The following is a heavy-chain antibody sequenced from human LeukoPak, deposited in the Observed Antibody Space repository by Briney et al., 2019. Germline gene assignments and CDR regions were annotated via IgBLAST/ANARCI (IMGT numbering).Heavy chain of an antibody. V-gene: IGHV3-11*01. J-gene: IGHJ4*02. CDR3: ARDRTYYYGSGSGY. D-gene: IGHD3-10*01. CDR2: ISSSGSTI. CDR1: GFTFSDYY. Sequence: GGSLRLSCAASGFTFSDYYMSWIRQAPGKGLEWVSYISSSGSTIYYADSEKGRFTISRDNAKNSLSLQMNSLRAEDTAVYYCARDRTYYYGSGSGYWGQGTLVTVSS.